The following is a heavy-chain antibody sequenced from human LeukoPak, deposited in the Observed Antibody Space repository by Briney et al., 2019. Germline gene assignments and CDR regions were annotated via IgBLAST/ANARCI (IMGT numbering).Heavy chain of an antibody. CDR2: ISGSGENI. J-gene: IGHJ4*02. V-gene: IGHV3-48*03. CDR1: GFTFSSYE. D-gene: IGHD3-10*01. Sequence: GGSLRLSCAASGFTFSSYEMDWVRQAPGKGLEWVSHISGSGENIYYADSVKGRFTISRDNTKNLLYLQMNSLRAEDTAVYYCARDWATTWYGEYFAHWGQGTLVTVSS. CDR3: ARDWATTWYGEYFAH.